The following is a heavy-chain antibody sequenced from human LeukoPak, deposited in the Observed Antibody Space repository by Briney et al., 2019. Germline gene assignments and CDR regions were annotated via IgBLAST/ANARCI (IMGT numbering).Heavy chain of an antibody. Sequence: SETLSLTCTVSGGSVSGYYWSWIRQPPGKGLEWIGYIHYSGSTNYNPSLKSRVTISVNTSKNQFSLKLSSVTAADTAIYYCARGGSKQWLVDDSWGQGTLVTVSS. D-gene: IGHD6-19*01. CDR1: GGSVSGYY. CDR3: ARGGSKQWLVDDS. CDR2: IHYSGST. V-gene: IGHV4-59*02. J-gene: IGHJ4*02.